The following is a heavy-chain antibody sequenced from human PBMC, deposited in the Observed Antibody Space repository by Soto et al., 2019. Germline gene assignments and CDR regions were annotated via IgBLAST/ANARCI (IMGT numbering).Heavy chain of an antibody. Sequence: GGSLRLSCAASGFTFSSYAMSWVRQAPGKGLEWVSAISGSGGSTYYADSVKGRFTISRDNSKNTLYLQMNSLRAEDTAVYYCAKDQWEYSSSSLDYWGQGTLVTVSS. V-gene: IGHV3-23*01. CDR1: GFTFSSYA. CDR2: ISGSGGST. CDR3: AKDQWEYSSSSLDY. J-gene: IGHJ4*02. D-gene: IGHD6-6*01.